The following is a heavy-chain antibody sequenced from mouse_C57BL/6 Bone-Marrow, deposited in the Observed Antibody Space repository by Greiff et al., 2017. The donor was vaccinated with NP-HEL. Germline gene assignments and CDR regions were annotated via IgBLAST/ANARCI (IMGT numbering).Heavy chain of an antibody. CDR1: CYTFTDYE. CDR3: TKDDGY. Sequence: VQLQQSGAELVRPGASVTLSCKASCYTFTDYEMHWVKQTPVHGLEWIGAIDPETGGTAYNQKFKGKAILTADKSSSTAYMELRSLTSEDSAVYYCTKDDGYWGQGTTLTVSS. V-gene: IGHV1-15*01. D-gene: IGHD2-12*01. CDR2: IDPETGGT. J-gene: IGHJ2*01.